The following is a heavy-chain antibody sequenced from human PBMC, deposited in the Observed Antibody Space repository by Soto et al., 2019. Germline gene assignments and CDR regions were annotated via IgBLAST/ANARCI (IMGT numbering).Heavy chain of an antibody. V-gene: IGHV1-3*01. CDR3: ARGTYSGSYPNWYNWFDP. D-gene: IGHD1-26*01. Sequence: ASVKVSCKASGCTFTSYAMHWVRQAPGQRLEWMGWINAGNGNTKYSQKFQGRVTITRDTSASTAYMELSSLRSEDTAVYYCARGTYSGSYPNWYNWFDPWGQGTLVTVSS. CDR2: INAGNGNT. J-gene: IGHJ5*02. CDR1: GCTFTSYA.